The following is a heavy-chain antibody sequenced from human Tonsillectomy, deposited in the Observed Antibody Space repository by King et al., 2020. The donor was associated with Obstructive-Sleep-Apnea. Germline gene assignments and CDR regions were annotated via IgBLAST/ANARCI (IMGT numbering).Heavy chain of an antibody. CDR3: ARSTVFGLLIYYGMDV. D-gene: IGHD3/OR15-3a*01. J-gene: IGHJ6*02. CDR1: GFTFYSYW. Sequence: VQLVESGGGLVQPGGSLRLSCAASGFTFYSYWMHWVRQAPGKGLLWVSRIDSDGSSTSYADSVKGRFTISRDNAKNTLYLQMNSLRAEDTAVYYCARSTVFGLLIYYGMDVWGQGTTVTVSS. V-gene: IGHV3-74*01. CDR2: IDSDGSST.